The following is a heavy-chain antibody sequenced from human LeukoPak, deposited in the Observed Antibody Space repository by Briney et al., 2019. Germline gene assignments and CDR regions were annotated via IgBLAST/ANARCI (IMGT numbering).Heavy chain of an antibody. Sequence: GGSLRLSCVGSGFIFSNYALIWVRQAPGKGLEWVSAISSAGAYYADSVRGRFIMSRDNSKNTLYLQMNSLRDEDTAIYYCAGDPNGDYVGAFDFWGQGTMVTVSS. CDR1: GFIFSNYA. V-gene: IGHV3-23*05. CDR2: ISSAGA. CDR3: AGDPNGDYVGAFDF. D-gene: IGHD4-17*01. J-gene: IGHJ3*01.